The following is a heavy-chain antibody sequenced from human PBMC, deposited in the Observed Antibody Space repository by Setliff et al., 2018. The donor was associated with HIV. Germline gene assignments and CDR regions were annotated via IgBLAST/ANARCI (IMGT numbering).Heavy chain of an antibody. V-gene: IGHV3-23*01. D-gene: IGHD5-18*01. CDR3: ARDGYGYDY. J-gene: IGHJ4*02. CDR1: GFSFRSYA. Sequence: GGSLRLSCAASGFSFRSYAVSWVRQAPGKGLEWVSVISGSTYYADSVKGRFTISRDNSKNALYLQMNSLRAEDTAVYYCARDGYGYDYWGQGTLVTVSS. CDR2: ISGST.